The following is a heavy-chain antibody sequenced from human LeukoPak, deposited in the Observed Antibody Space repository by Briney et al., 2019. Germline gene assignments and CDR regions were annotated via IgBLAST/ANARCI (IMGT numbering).Heavy chain of an antibody. V-gene: IGHV3-20*04. CDR3: AKDPSGSYYY. CDR2: INWNGGST. CDR1: GFTFDDYG. J-gene: IGHJ4*02. Sequence: GGSLRLSCAASGFTFDDYGMSWVRQSPAKGLEWVSGINWNGGSTAYADSVKGRFTISRDNAKNSLYLQMNSLRAEDTAVYYCAKDPSGSYYYWGQGTLVTVSS. D-gene: IGHD1-26*01.